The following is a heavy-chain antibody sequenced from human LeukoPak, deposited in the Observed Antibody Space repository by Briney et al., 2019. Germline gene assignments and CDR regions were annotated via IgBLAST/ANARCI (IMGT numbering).Heavy chain of an antibody. J-gene: IGHJ4*02. Sequence: GGSLRLSCAASGFTFSNAWMSWVRQAPGKGLEWVGRIKSKTDGGTTDYAAPVKGRFTISRDDSKNTLYLQMNSLKTEDTAVYYCTPDPGVGEWGGGETYYFDYWGQGTLVTVSS. CDR2: IKSKTDGGTT. CDR3: TPDPGVGEWGGGETYYFDY. CDR1: GFTFSNAW. V-gene: IGHV3-15*01. D-gene: IGHD3-16*01.